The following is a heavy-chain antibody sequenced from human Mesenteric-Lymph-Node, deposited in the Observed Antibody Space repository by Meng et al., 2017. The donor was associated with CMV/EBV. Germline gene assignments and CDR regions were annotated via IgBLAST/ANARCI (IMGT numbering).Heavy chain of an antibody. V-gene: IGHV1-46*01. Sequence: ACKASGYTFTSYYMHWVRQAPGQGLEWMGIINPSGGSTSYAQKFQGRVTMTRDTSTSTVYMELSSLRSEDTAVYYCARASLYNWFDPWGQGTLVTVSS. CDR1: GYTFTSYY. CDR2: INPSGGST. CDR3: ARASLYNWFDP. J-gene: IGHJ5*02.